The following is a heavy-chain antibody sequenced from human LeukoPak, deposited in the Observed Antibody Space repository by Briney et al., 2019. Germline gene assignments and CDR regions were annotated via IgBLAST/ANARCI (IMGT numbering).Heavy chain of an antibody. Sequence: PSETLSLTCAVSGGSLSGYYWTWIRQPPGKGLEWIGDINHSGSTNYNPSLKSRVTISVDTSKKQFFLNLSPVTAADTAVYYCARDLEIVVGFDPWGQGTLVTVSS. V-gene: IGHV4-34*01. D-gene: IGHD2-2*03. CDR2: INHSGST. CDR3: ARDLEIVVGFDP. J-gene: IGHJ5*02. CDR1: GGSLSGYY.